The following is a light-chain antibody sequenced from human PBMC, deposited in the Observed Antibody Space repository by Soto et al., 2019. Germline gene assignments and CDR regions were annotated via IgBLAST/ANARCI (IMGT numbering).Light chain of an antibody. CDR1: ESISSGH. CDR2: GTF. Sequence: EIVLTQSAGTLSLSPGERATVSCWASESISSGHLAWFQQRLGQAPRLLIYGTFIRETGIPERFSGSGSGTGVSLTFSRLEADDCAVYFCKRYGSSLTFRGATRVEI. V-gene: IGKV3-20*01. CDR3: KRYGSSLT. J-gene: IGKJ4*01.